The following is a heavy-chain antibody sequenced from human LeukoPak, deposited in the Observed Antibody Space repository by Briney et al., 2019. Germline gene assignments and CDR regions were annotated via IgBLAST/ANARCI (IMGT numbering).Heavy chain of an antibody. CDR1: GFTFSNYG. CDR2: IWYDGSYK. D-gene: IGHD6-13*01. CDR3: ARSKLISALKTDTVTSIGWFDT. J-gene: IGHJ5*02. Sequence: GGSLRLSCEASGFTFSNYGMHWVRQAPGKGLEWVAVIWYDGSYKSYGDSVKGRFTISRDNSKNTLFLQMNSLRADDSAVYYCARSKLISALKTDTVTSIGWFDTWGQGTLVTVSS. V-gene: IGHV3-33*01.